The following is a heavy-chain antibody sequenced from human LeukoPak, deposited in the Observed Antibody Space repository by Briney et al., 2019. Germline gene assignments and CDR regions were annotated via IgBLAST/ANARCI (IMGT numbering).Heavy chain of an antibody. CDR1: GFTFSSYG. V-gene: IGHV3-30*18. Sequence: GGSLRLSCAASGFTFSSYGMHWVRQAPGKGLEGVAVISYDGSNKYYADSVKGRFTISRDNSKNTLYLQMNSLRAEDTAVYYCAKSRPAVDFDYWGQGTLVTVSS. J-gene: IGHJ4*02. D-gene: IGHD6-19*01. CDR3: AKSRPAVDFDY. CDR2: ISYDGSNK.